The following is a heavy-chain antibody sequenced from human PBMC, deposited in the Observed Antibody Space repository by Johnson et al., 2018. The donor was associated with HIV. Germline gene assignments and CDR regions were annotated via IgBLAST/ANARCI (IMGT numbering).Heavy chain of an antibody. J-gene: IGHJ3*01. CDR3: AKVFGSSSWHAFDV. V-gene: IGHV3-30*02. CDR1: GFTFSSYG. Sequence: VQLVESGGGVVQPGGSLRLSCAASGFTFSSYGMHWVRQAPCKGLEWVAFIRYDGSNKDYADYVKGRFTIARDNSKNTRYLQMNSLSAEDKSVYYCAKVFGSSSWHAFDVWGQGTMVTVSS. CDR2: IRYDGSNK. D-gene: IGHD6-13*01.